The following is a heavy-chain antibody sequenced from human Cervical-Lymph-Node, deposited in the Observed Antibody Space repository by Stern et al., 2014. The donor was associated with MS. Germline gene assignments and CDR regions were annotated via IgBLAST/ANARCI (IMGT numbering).Heavy chain of an antibody. CDR1: GGSFRGYY. J-gene: IGHJ4*02. V-gene: IGHV4-34*01. CDR3: ARGLGVYSSGHFDY. CDR2: INHSGST. D-gene: IGHD6-19*01. Sequence: QVQLQQWGAGLLKPSETLSLTCAVYGGSFRGYYWSWIRQPTGKGLEWIGEINHSGSTNYNPSLKSRVTISVDTSKNQFSLKLSSVTAADTAVYYCARGLGVYSSGHFDYWGQGTLVTVSS.